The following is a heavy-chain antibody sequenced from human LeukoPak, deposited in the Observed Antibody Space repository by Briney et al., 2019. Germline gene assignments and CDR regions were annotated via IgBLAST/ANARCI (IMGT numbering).Heavy chain of an antibody. CDR3: ARHNREDFDY. V-gene: IGHV5-10-1*01. CDR1: GYSFTNYW. D-gene: IGHD2/OR15-2a*01. J-gene: IGHJ4*02. Sequence: GESLRISCKGSGYSFTNYWISWVRQLPGKGLEWMGRINPSDSYTNCSPSFQGHVTISADKSISTAYVQWSSLKATDTAIYYCARHNREDFDYWGQGTLVTVSS. CDR2: INPSDSYT.